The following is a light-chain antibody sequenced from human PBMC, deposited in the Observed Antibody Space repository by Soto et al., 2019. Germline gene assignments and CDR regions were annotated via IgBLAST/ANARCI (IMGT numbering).Light chain of an antibody. CDR1: SSNIGAGYD. V-gene: IGLV1-40*01. Sequence: QSVLTQPPSVSGAPGQRITISCTGSSSNIGAGYDVHWYRQLPGTAPKLLIYDNNNRPSGVPDRFSGSKSGTSASLAITGLQAEDEADYYCQSYDSGLSGSVFGGGTKLTVL. CDR2: DNN. J-gene: IGLJ3*02. CDR3: QSYDSGLSGSV.